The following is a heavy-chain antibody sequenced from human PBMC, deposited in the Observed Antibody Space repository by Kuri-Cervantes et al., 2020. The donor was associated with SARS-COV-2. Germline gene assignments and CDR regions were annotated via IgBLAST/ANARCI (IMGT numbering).Heavy chain of an antibody. Sequence: SETLSLTCAVYGGSFSGYYWSWIRQPPGKGLEWIEEINHSGSTNYNPSLKSRVTISVDTSKNQFSLKLSSVAAADTAVYYCARATGRNYYYGMDVWGQGTTVTVSS. CDR3: ARATGRNYYYGMDV. CDR2: INHSGST. V-gene: IGHV4-34*01. J-gene: IGHJ6*02. CDR1: GGSFSGYY.